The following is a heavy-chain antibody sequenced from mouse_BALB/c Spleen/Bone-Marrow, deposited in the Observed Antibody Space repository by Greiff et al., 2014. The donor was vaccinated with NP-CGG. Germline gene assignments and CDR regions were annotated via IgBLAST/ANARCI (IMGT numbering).Heavy chain of an antibody. D-gene: IGHD1-2*01. Sequence: VHLVESGAELVRPGASVKLSCKASGYTFSSYWMHWVKLRPGQGLEWIGEINPSNGDTNYNEKFKRKATLTEDKSSSTVYMQLSSLTSEDSAIYYCTNYGSDWGQGTTLTVSA. CDR1: GYTFSSYW. V-gene: IGHV1S16*01. CDR2: INPSNGDT. CDR3: TNYGSD. J-gene: IGHJ2*01.